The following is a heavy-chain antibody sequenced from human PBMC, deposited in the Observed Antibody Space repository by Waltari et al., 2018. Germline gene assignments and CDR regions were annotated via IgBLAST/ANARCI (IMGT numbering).Heavy chain of an antibody. V-gene: IGHV7-4-1*01. CDR1: GYIFTSYA. D-gene: IGHD2-15*01. Sequence: QVQLVQSGSELKKPGASVKISCKASGYIFTSYAINWVRQAPGQGRELMGWIITSTGNPTYAQGFTGRFVFSLDTSVSTAYLEIHNLKAEDTAVYYCTREVVPAATIVVNWFDPWGQGTLVTVSS. J-gene: IGHJ5*02. CDR2: IITSTGNP. CDR3: TREVVPAATIVVNWFDP.